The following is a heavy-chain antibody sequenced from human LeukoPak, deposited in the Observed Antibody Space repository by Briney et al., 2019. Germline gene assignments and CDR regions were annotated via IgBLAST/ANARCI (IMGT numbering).Heavy chain of an antibody. CDR2: IKQDGSEQ. J-gene: IGHJ4*02. Sequence: GGSLRLSCAASGFTFRNYWMSWVRQAPGKGLEWAANIKQDGSEQYYADSVKGRFTISRDNAKNSLYLQMNSLRAEDTAVYYCARFWNGYEYWGQGNLVTVSS. V-gene: IGHV3-7*01. CDR3: ARFWNGYEY. D-gene: IGHD3-3*01. CDR1: GFTFRNYW.